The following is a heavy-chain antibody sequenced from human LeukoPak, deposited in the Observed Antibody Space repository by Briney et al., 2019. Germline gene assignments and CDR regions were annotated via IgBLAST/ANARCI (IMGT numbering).Heavy chain of an antibody. D-gene: IGHD6-13*01. V-gene: IGHV4-34*01. CDR2: INHSGST. CDR1: GGSFSGYY. J-gene: IGHJ4*02. CDR3: ARSMVLIAAAGKGFDY. Sequence: PSETLSLTCAVYGGSFSGYYWSWIRQPPGKGLEWIGEINHSGSTNYNPSLKSRVTISVDTSKNQFSLKVSSVTAADTAVYYCARSMVLIAAAGKGFDYWGQGTLVTVSS.